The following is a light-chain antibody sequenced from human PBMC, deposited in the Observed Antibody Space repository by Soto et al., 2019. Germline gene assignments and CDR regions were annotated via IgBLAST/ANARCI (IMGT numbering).Light chain of an antibody. CDR1: QSVSSY. Sequence: EIVLTQSPATLSLSRGERATLSCRASQSVSSYLAWYQQKPGQAPRLLIYDASNRATGIPARFSGSGSGTDFTLTISSLEPEDFAVYYGQQRSNWPLTFGPGTKVDIK. CDR2: DAS. CDR3: QQRSNWPLT. V-gene: IGKV3-11*01. J-gene: IGKJ3*01.